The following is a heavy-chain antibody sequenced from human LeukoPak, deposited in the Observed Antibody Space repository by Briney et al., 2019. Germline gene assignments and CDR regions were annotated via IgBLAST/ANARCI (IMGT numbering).Heavy chain of an antibody. CDR1: GFTFSTFW. D-gene: IGHD3-10*01. J-gene: IGHJ5*02. CDR2: INSDGSST. CDR3: VRGRGSYGWFDP. Sequence: GGSLRLSCAASGFTFSTFWMHWVRQAPGKGLVWVSGINSDGSSTTYADSVKGRFTISRDDAKNTVDLQMNSLRGEDTAVYYCVRGRGSYGWFDPWGQGTLVTVSS. V-gene: IGHV3-74*03.